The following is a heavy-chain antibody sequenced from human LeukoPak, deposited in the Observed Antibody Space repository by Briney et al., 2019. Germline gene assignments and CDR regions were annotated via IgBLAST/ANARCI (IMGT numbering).Heavy chain of an antibody. CDR3: ARGIWDTMIVVDSSFDY. CDR2: ISSSSRYI. D-gene: IGHD3-22*01. Sequence: GGSLRLSCAASGFTFSSYGMHWVRQAPGKGLEWVSSISSSSRYIYYADSVKGRFNISRDNAKKSMYLQMNSLRAEDTAVYSCARGIWDTMIVVDSSFDYWGQGTVVTVSS. CDR1: GFTFSSYG. J-gene: IGHJ4*02. V-gene: IGHV3-21*01.